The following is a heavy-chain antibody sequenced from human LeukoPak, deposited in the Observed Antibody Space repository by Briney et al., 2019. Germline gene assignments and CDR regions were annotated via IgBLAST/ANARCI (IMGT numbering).Heavy chain of an antibody. CDR3: AKWMGRDS. CDR2: LNQDGRKK. D-gene: IGHD6-19*01. V-gene: IGHV3-7*02. Sequence: PGVSLRLSCAASGFSFRTHWMSWVPQAPGKGLEWVANLNQDGRKKFYVDSVEGRSTISRDDAKTSLFLRMNSLRVEDTAVYYCAKWMGRDSWGQGTLVTVSS. CDR1: GFSFRTHW. J-gene: IGHJ4*02.